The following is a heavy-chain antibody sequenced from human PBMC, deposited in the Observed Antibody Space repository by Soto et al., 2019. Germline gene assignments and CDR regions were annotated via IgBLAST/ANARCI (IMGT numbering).Heavy chain of an antibody. J-gene: IGHJ5*02. D-gene: IGHD3-10*01. Sequence: KTSETLSLTCAVYGGSFSGYYWSWIRQPPGKGLEWIGEINHSGSTNYNPSLKSRVTISVDTSKNQFSLKLSSVTAADTAVYYCARLRYYYGSGSSIPWGQGTLVTV. CDR1: GGSFSGYY. CDR2: INHSGST. V-gene: IGHV4-34*01. CDR3: ARLRYYYGSGSSIP.